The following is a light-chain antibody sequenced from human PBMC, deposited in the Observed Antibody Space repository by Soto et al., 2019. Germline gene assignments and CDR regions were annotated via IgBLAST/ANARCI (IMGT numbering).Light chain of an antibody. CDR3: QQYAISWT. Sequence: EIVLTQSPGSLSLSQGERATLSCRASQSVSSNQLAWYQQKPGQAPRLLMYGASSRATGIPDRFSGSGSGKDFTLTISRLGPEDFAVYYCQQYAISWTFGQGTKVDIK. J-gene: IGKJ1*01. CDR1: QSVSSNQ. V-gene: IGKV3-20*01. CDR2: GAS.